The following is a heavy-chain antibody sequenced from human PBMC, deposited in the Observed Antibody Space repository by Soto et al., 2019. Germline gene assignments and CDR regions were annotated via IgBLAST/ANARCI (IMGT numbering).Heavy chain of an antibody. J-gene: IGHJ5*02. V-gene: IGHV4-30-2*01. Sequence: QMMSVTFGVSDVSISSGGYSWSWIRQPPGKGLEWIGYIYHSGSTYYNPSLKSRVTISVDRSKNQFSLKLSSVTAADTAVYYCARVPGPWGQGTLVTVPS. CDR3: ARVPGP. CDR1: DVSISSGGYS. CDR2: IYHSGST.